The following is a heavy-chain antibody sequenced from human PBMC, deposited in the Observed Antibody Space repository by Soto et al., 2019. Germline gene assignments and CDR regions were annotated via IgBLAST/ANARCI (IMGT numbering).Heavy chain of an antibody. CDR1: GGSFSSGAYH. V-gene: IGHV4-31*03. Sequence: SETLSLTCTVSGGSFSSGAYHWSWVRQHPGQGLGWIASISYRGITYSNPSLKSRLSMSVDTSKNQFSLNLTPVTAADTAVYHCARMSATGTRWFDPWGQGTLVTVSS. D-gene: IGHD6-13*01. J-gene: IGHJ5*02. CDR3: ARMSATGTRWFDP. CDR2: ISYRGIT.